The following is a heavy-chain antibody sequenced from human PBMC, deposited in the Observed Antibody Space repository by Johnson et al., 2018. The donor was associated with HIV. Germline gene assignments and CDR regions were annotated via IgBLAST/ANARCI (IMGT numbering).Heavy chain of an antibody. J-gene: IGHJ3*02. V-gene: IGHV3-7*01. CDR2: IKQDGSEK. D-gene: IGHD3-10*01. Sequence: VQLVESGGGLVQPGGSLRLSCAASGFTFSSYWMSWVRQAPGKGLEWVANIKQDGSEKYYVDSVKGRFTISRDNAKNSLYLQMKSLRPEDTAVYYCARDPPSYGSGSYFRAFDIWGQGTMVTVSS. CDR3: ARDPPSYGSGSYFRAFDI. CDR1: GFTFSSYW.